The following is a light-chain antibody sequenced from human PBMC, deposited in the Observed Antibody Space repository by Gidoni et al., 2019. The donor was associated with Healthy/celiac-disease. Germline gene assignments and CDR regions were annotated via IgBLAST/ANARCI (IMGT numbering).Light chain of an antibody. CDR2: WAS. CDR1: QSVLYSSNNKNY. Sequence: DIVMTQSPDSLAVSLGVRATINCKSSQSVLYSSNNKNYLAWYQQKPGQPPKLLIYWASTRESGVPDRFSGSGSGTDFTLTISSLQAEDVAVYYCQQYYSTPLEFGQGTKVEIK. CDR3: QQYYSTPLE. J-gene: IGKJ1*01. V-gene: IGKV4-1*01.